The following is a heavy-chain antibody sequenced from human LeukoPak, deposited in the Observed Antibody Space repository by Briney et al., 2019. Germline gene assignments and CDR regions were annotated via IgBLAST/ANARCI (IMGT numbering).Heavy chain of an antibody. Sequence: SETLSLTCTVSGGSISSSSYYWSWIRQPPGKGLEWIGYIYYSGSTNYNPSLKSRVTISVDTSKNQFSLKLSSVTAEDTAMYYCARGGILGYYYYMDVWGKGTTVIVSS. J-gene: IGHJ6*03. CDR3: ARGGILGYYYYMDV. CDR2: IYYSGST. CDR1: GGSISSSSYY. V-gene: IGHV4-61*01. D-gene: IGHD3-16*01.